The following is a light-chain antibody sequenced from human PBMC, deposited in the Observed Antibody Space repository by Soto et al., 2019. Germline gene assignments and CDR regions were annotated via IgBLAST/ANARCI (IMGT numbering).Light chain of an antibody. J-gene: IGLJ2*01. CDR1: SSDVGGYNY. CDR2: EVT. CDR3: CSFAGSNILV. Sequence: QSALTQPPSASGSPGQSVTISCTGTSSDVGGYNYVSWYQQHPGKAPKLMISEVTKRPSGVPDRFSGSKSGNTASLTVSGLQAEDEADYYCCSFAGSNILVFGGGTKVTVL. V-gene: IGLV2-8*01.